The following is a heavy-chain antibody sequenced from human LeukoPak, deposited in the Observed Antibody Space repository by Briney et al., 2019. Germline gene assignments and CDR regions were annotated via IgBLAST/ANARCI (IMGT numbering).Heavy chain of an antibody. CDR1: DGSISSYY. J-gene: IGHJ5*02. Sequence: SETLSLTCTVSDGSISSYYWSWIRQPAGKGLEWIGRIYTSGSTNYNPSLKSRVTMSVDTSKNQFSLKLSSVTAADTAVYYCARVDSSGYYNWFDPWGQGTLVTVSS. CDR2: IYTSGST. D-gene: IGHD3-22*01. CDR3: ARVDSSGYYNWFDP. V-gene: IGHV4-4*07.